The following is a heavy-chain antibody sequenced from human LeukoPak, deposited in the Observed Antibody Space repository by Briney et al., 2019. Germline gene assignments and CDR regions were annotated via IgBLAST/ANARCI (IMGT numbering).Heavy chain of an antibody. CDR1: GFTFSSYS. CDR3: ARDLRMVRGVYPFDI. D-gene: IGHD3-10*01. Sequence: GGSLRLSCAASGFTFSSYSMNWVRQAPGKGLEWVSSMSSSSSYIYYADSVKGRFTISRDNAKNSLYLQMNSLRAEDTAVYYCARDLRMVRGVYPFDIWGQGTMVTVSS. CDR2: MSSSSSYI. V-gene: IGHV3-21*01. J-gene: IGHJ3*02.